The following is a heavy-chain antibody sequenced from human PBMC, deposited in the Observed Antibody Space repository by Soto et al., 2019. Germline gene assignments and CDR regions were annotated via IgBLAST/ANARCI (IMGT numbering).Heavy chain of an antibody. D-gene: IGHD6-13*01. V-gene: IGHV3-9*01. CDR3: AKGGGSSSWDWFDP. Sequence: EVQLVESGGGLVQPGRSLRLSCAASGFTFDDYAMHWVRQAPGKGLEWVSGISWNSGSIGYADSVKGRFTISRDNAKNSLYLQMNSLRAEDTALYYCAKGGGSSSWDWFDPWGQGTLVTVSS. CDR2: ISWNSGSI. CDR1: GFTFDDYA. J-gene: IGHJ5*02.